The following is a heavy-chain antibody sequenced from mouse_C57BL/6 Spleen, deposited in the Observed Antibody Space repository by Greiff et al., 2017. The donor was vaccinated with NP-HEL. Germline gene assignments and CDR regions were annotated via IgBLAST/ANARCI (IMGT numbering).Heavy chain of an antibody. J-gene: IGHJ4*01. D-gene: IGHD2-4*01. Sequence: VQLQQSGPGLVQPSQSLSITCTVSGFSLTSYGVHWVRQSPGKGLEWLGVIWSGGSTDYNAAFISRLSISKDNSKSQVFFKMNSQQADDTAIYYCAMGDYYELCAMDYWGQGTSVTVSS. CDR2: IWSGGST. V-gene: IGHV2-2*01. CDR1: GFSLTSYG. CDR3: AMGDYYELCAMDY.